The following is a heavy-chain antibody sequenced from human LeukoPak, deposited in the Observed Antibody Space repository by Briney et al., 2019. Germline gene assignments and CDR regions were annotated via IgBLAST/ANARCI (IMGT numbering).Heavy chain of an antibody. D-gene: IGHD2-2*01. J-gene: IGHJ4*02. CDR2: IYPGDSDT. CDR1: GSTFISYW. CDR3: ARAGKVVPAANMV. V-gene: IGHV5-51*01. Sequence: KAGAPLQISCQGSGSTFISYWIGWVRQMPGKGLEWMGIIYPGDSDTRYSPSFQGQVTISADKSISTAYLQWSSLKASDTAMYYCARAGKVVPAANMVRGQGTLVTVSS.